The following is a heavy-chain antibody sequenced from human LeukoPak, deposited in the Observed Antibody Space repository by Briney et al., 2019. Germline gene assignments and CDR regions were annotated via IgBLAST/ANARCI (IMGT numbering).Heavy chain of an antibody. CDR1: GYTFTSYG. CDR3: ARALGATRRSDY. J-gene: IGHJ4*02. Sequence: GASVKVSCKASGYTFTSYGISWVRQAPGQGLEWMGRIIPILGIANYAQKFQGRVTITADKSTSTAYMELSSLRSEDTAVYYCARALGATRRSDYWGQGTLVTVSS. D-gene: IGHD1-26*01. V-gene: IGHV1-69*04. CDR2: IIPILGIA.